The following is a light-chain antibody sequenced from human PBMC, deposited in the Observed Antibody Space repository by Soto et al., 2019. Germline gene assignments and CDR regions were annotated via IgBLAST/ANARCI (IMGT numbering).Light chain of an antibody. Sequence: QSVLTQPRSVSGADGESVTISCTGTSSDVGGYNYVSWYQQHPGKAPKLMIYDVSKRPSGVPDRFSGSKSGNTASLTISGLQAEDEADYYCCSYAGSYTYVFGTGTRSPS. V-gene: IGLV2-11*01. J-gene: IGLJ1*01. CDR1: SSDVGGYNY. CDR3: CSYAGSYTYV. CDR2: DVS.